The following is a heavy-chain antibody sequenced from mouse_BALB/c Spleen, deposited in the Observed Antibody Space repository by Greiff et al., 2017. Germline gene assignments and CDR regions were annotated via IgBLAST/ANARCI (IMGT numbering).Heavy chain of an antibody. CDR3: ARDQELGQSGFAY. J-gene: IGHJ3*01. V-gene: IGHV2-9*02. CDR1: GFSLTSYG. CDR2: IWAGGST. D-gene: IGHD3-3*01. Sequence: VQGVESGPGLVAPSQSLSITCTVSGFSLTSYGVHWVRQPPGKGLEWLGVIWAGGSTNYNSALMSRLSISKDNSKSQVFLKMNSLQTDDTAMYYCARDQELGQSGFAYWGQGTLVTVSA.